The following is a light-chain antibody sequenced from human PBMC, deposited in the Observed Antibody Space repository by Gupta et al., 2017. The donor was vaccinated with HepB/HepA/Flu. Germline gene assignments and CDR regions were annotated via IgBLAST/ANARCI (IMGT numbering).Light chain of an antibody. V-gene: IGLV1-40*01. Sequence: QSVLTQPPSVSGAPGQGVTISCSGSSSDIGAGYDVHWYQQLPGTAPKLLSYGNIHRPSGVPDRFSGSKSGTSASLAITRLQAEDEADYYCQSSDSSLSGGVFGGGTKLNGL. CDR1: SSDIGAGYD. J-gene: IGLJ3*02. CDR2: GNI. CDR3: QSSDSSLSGGV.